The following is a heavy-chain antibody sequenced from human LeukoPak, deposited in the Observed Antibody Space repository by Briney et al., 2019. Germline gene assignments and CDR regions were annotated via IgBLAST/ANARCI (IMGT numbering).Heavy chain of an antibody. CDR2: IYYSGST. V-gene: IGHV4-39*07. J-gene: IGHJ3*02. D-gene: IGHD1-1*01. CDR1: GGSISSTTYY. CDR3: ARDRTGTRTLDI. Sequence: SETLSLTCSVSGGSISSTTYYWGWIRQPPGKGLEWIGNIYYSGSTYYNPSLKSRVTISVDTSKNQFSLKLSSVTAADTAVYYCARDRTGTRTLDIWGQGTMVTVSS.